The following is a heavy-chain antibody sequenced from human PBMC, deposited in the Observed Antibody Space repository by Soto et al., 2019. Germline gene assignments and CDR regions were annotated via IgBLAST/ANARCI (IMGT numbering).Heavy chain of an antibody. CDR2: ISGYNGNT. D-gene: IGHD2-15*01. V-gene: IGHV1-18*01. Sequence: ASVKVSCKTSGYSFTTYGISWVRQAPGQGLEWMGWISGYNGNTHYAQKFQGRVSMTTDTSTSTAYMELRSLRSDDTAVYYCARESRYCSGGSCYFLPGIDYWGQGTLVTVSS. CDR3: ARESRYCSGGSCYFLPGIDY. J-gene: IGHJ4*02. CDR1: GYSFTTYG.